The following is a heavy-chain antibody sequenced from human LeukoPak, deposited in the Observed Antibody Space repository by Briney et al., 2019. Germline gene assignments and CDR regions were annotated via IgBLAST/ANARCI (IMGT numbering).Heavy chain of an antibody. Sequence: SETLSLTCTVSGAPISNYYWTWIRQPPGKGLEWIGYIYYNGYTDYNPSLKSRVTISLDTSKNQFSLKLSSVTAADTAVYYCATVPGDYWGQGTLVTVSS. CDR1: GAPISNYY. J-gene: IGHJ4*02. CDR3: ATVPGDY. D-gene: IGHD6-19*01. V-gene: IGHV4-59*08. CDR2: IYYNGYT.